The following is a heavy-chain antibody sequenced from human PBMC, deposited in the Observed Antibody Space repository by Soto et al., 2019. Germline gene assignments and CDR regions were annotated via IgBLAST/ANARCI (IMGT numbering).Heavy chain of an antibody. CDR1: GFTFSSYA. D-gene: IGHD3-16*01. V-gene: IGHV3-23*01. CDR2: INGSGANT. J-gene: IGHJ2*01. CDR3: AKSQKGTLPRGCLDP. Sequence: GGSLRLSCAASGFTFSSYAMSWVRQAPGKGLEWVSGINGSGANTYYADPVKGRFTISRDNSKNTLYLQMHSLRAEDTAVYYCAKSQKGTLPRGCLDPWGRGTLVTVSS.